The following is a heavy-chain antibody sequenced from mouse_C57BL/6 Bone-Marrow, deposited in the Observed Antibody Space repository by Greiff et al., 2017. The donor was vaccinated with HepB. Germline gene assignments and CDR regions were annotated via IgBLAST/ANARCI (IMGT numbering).Heavy chain of an antibody. Sequence: QVQLQQPGAELVKPGASVKLSCKASGYTFTSYWMHWVKQRPGQGLEWIGMIHPNSGSTNYNEKFKSKATLTVDKSSSTAYMQLSSLTSEDSAVYYWARNGSSYGYFDYWGQGTTLTVSS. J-gene: IGHJ2*01. CDR1: GYTFTSYW. CDR2: IHPNSGST. D-gene: IGHD1-1*01. V-gene: IGHV1-64*01. CDR3: ARNGSSYGYFDY.